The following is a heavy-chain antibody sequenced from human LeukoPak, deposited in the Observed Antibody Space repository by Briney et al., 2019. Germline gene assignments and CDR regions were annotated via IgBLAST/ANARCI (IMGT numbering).Heavy chain of an antibody. D-gene: IGHD3-3*01. CDR2: IKSKTDGGTT. Sequence: GGSLRLSCAASGFTFSNAWMSWVRQAPGKGLEWVGRIKSKTDGGTTDYAAPVKGRFTISRDDSKNTLYLQMNGLKTEDTAVYYCTTDYDSSYAFDIWGQGTMVTVSS. CDR3: TTDYDSSYAFDI. J-gene: IGHJ3*02. CDR1: GFTFSNAW. V-gene: IGHV3-15*01.